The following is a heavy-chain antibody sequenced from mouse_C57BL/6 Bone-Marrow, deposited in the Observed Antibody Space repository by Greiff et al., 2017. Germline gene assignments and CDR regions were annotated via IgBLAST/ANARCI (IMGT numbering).Heavy chain of an antibody. V-gene: IGHV14-4*01. CDR1: GFNIKDDY. CDR2: IDPENGDT. Sequence: VQLQQSGAELVRPGASVKLSCTASGFNIKDDYMHWVKQRPEQGLEWIGWIDPENGDTEYASKFQGKAPITADTSSNTAYLQLSSLTSEDTAVYYCTPYYSIDYWGQGTTLTVSS. J-gene: IGHJ2*01. D-gene: IGHD2-12*01. CDR3: TPYYSIDY.